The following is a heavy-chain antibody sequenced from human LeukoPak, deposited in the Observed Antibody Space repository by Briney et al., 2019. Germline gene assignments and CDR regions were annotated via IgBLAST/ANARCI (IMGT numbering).Heavy chain of an antibody. CDR2: IYYSGST. V-gene: IGHV4-31*03. Sequence: PSQTLSLTCTVSGGSISSGGYYWSWIRQHPGKGLEWIGYIYYSGSTYYNPSLKSRVTISVDTSKNQFSLKLSSVTAADTAVYYCARVVVYYDFWSGLEASYYYMDVWGKGTTVTVSS. J-gene: IGHJ6*03. CDR1: GGSISSGGYY. D-gene: IGHD3-3*01. CDR3: ARVVVYYDFWSGLEASYYYMDV.